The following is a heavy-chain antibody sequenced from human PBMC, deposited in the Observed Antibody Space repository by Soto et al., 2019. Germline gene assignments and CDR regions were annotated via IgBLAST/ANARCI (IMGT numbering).Heavy chain of an antibody. J-gene: IGHJ5*02. D-gene: IGHD2-2*01. V-gene: IGHV1-18*01. CDR3: ARDEGYCSSTSCAGWFDP. CDR1: GYTFTSYG. Sequence: ASVKVSCKASGYTFTSYGISWVRQAPGQGLEWMGWISAYNGNTNYAQKLQGWVTMTRDTSISTAYMELSRLRSDDTAVYYCARDEGYCSSTSCAGWFDPWGQGTLVTVSS. CDR2: ISAYNGNT.